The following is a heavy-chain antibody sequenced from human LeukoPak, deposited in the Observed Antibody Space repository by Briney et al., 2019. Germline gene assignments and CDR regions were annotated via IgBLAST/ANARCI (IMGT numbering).Heavy chain of an antibody. CDR1: GFTFSSYG. CDR3: ARDFSLYCSSTSCYNAFDI. V-gene: IGHV3-33*01. CDR2: IWYDGSNK. J-gene: IGHJ3*02. D-gene: IGHD2-2*02. Sequence: GGSLRLSCAASGFTFSSYGMHWVRQAPGKGLEWVAVIWYDGSNKYYADPVKGRFTISRDNSKNTLYLQMNSLRAEDTAVYYCARDFSLYCSSTSCYNAFDIWGQGTMVTVSS.